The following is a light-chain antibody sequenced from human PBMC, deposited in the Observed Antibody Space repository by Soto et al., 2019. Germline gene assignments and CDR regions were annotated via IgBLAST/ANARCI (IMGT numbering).Light chain of an antibody. Sequence: EIVLTQSPATLSLSPGERGTLSCRASQSVSRYLAWYQQKPGQAPRLLIYDASNRATGIPARFSGSGSGTEFTLTISSLQSEDFAVYYCQQYNNWPRTFGQGTKVDI. CDR2: DAS. V-gene: IGKV3-11*01. CDR3: QQYNNWPRT. J-gene: IGKJ1*01. CDR1: QSVSRY.